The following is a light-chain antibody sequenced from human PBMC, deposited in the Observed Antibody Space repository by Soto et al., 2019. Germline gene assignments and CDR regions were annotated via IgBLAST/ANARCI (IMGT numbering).Light chain of an antibody. CDR3: AAWDDSLSAVV. CDR2: EVT. CDR1: SGDIGSYNR. J-gene: IGLJ2*01. V-gene: IGLV2-14*01. Sequence: QSALTQPASVSGSPGQSITISCTGTSGDIGSYNRVSWYQQHPGKAPKLIIYEVTDRPSGVSNRFSGSKSGNTASLTISGLQAEDEAEYYCAAWDDSLSAVVFGGGTKLTVL.